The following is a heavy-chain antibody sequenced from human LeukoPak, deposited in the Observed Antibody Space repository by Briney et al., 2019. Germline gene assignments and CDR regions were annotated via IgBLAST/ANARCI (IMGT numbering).Heavy chain of an antibody. CDR1: GFTFSSYE. D-gene: IGHD5-18*01. V-gene: IGHV3-48*03. CDR3: ARAGYSMDTEYFQH. Sequence: GGSLRLSCAASGFTFSSYEMNWVRQAPGKGLEWVSYISNSGTAIYYADSVKGRFTISRDNAKSSLYLQMNSLRAEDTAVYYCARAGYSMDTEYFQHWGQGTLVTVSS. CDR2: ISNSGTAI. J-gene: IGHJ1*01.